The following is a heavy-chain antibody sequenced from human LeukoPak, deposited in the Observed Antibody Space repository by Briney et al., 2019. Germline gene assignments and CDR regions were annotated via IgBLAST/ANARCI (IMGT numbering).Heavy chain of an antibody. CDR1: GFTFSSYE. D-gene: IGHD5-18*01. V-gene: IGHV3-48*03. CDR3: ARAGYSMDTEYFQH. Sequence: GGSLRLSCAASGFTFSSYEMNWVRQAPGKGLEWVSYISNSGTAIYYADSVKGRFTISRDNAKSSLYLQMNSLRAEDTAVYYCARAGYSMDTEYFQHWGQGTLVTVSS. CDR2: ISNSGTAI. J-gene: IGHJ1*01.